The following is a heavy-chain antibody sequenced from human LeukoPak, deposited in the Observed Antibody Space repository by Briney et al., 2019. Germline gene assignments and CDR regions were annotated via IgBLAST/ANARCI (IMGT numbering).Heavy chain of an antibody. CDR3: AKGDVGFFDY. CDR2: IKQDGSEK. Sequence: PGGSLRLSCAASGFSLSSYWMSWVRQAPGKGLEWVANIKQDGSEKYYVDSVKGRFTISRDNAKKSLYLQMNSLRAEDTAVYYCAKGDVGFFDYWGQGTLVTVSS. CDR1: GFSLSSYW. V-gene: IGHV3-7*03. J-gene: IGHJ4*02. D-gene: IGHD2-21*02.